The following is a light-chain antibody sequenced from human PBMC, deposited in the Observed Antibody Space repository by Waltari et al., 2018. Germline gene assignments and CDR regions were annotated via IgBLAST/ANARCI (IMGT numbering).Light chain of an antibody. V-gene: IGKV1-12*01. CDR3: QQADRFPLT. CDR1: HDILRW. J-gene: IGKJ4*01. Sequence: DIQLTQSPSSVSASVGDGFPITCRASHDILRWLVWYQQKPGKAPKFLISAASSLQSGVPGRFSANGSGTDFTLTISSLQPEDFASYYCQQADRFPLTFGGGTRVEIK. CDR2: AAS.